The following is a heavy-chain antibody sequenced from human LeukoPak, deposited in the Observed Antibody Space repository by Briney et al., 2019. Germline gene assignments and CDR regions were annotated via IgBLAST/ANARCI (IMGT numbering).Heavy chain of an antibody. J-gene: IGHJ3*01. V-gene: IGHV3-21*03. Sequence: PGGSLRPSCAGSGFTFSGYSLNWVRQAPGKGLEWVSSITSSGSSMYYADSVKGRFTISRDNAESSVYLQMNSLRVDDTGLYYCTRDIDDVLTGDDAFDVWGQGTVVTVSS. CDR1: GFTFSGYS. CDR3: TRDIDDVLTGDDAFDV. D-gene: IGHD3-9*01. CDR2: ITSSGSSM.